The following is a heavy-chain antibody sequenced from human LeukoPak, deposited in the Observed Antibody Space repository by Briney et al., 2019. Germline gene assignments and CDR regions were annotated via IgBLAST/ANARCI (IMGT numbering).Heavy chain of an antibody. V-gene: IGHV3-30-3*02. CDR1: GFNFRTYV. Sequence: GGSLRLSCAVYGFNFRTYVLHWVRQAPGKGLEWVAVMSSDEKTVFYADSVKGRFTISRDNSKNTLYLQMNSLRAEDTAVYYCAKATSFPSWGQGTLVTVSS. CDR2: MSSDEKTV. D-gene: IGHD6-6*01. CDR3: AKATSFPS. J-gene: IGHJ4*02.